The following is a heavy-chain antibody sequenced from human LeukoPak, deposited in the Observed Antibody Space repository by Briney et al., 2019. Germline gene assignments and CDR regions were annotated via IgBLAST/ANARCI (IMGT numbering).Heavy chain of an antibody. V-gene: IGHV1-8*03. CDR3: ARAVRGYDNYYYYYMDV. D-gene: IGHD5-12*01. Sequence: ASVKVSCKASGYTFTSYDINWVRQATGQGLELMGWMDPNTGNTGYEQKFLDRVIITRNTSISTAYMELSSLRSEDTAVFYCARAVRGYDNYYYYYMDVWGKGTTVTISS. CDR2: MDPNTGNT. J-gene: IGHJ6*03. CDR1: GYTFTSYD.